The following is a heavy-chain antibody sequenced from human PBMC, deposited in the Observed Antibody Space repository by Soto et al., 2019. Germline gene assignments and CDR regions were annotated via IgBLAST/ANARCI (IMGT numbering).Heavy chain of an antibody. CDR1: GFTFSSYG. V-gene: IGHV3-30*18. D-gene: IGHD2-15*01. CDR3: AKAWEGYCSGGSCYMATDY. Sequence: GGSLRLSCAASGFTFSSYGMHWVRQAPGKGLEWVAVISDDGSNKYYADSVKGRFTISRDNSKNTLYLQMNSLRAEDTAVYYCAKAWEGYCSGGSCYMATDYWGQGTLVTVSS. CDR2: ISDDGSNK. J-gene: IGHJ4*02.